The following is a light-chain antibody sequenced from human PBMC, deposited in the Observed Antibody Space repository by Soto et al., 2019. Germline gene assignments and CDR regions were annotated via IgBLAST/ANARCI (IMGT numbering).Light chain of an antibody. CDR1: QTISSW. J-gene: IGKJ1*01. CDR3: QQYNSFWP. CDR2: KAS. Sequence: DIQMTQSPSTRSVSEEDGVTITFRASQTISSWLAWYQQKPGKAPKLLIYKASTLKSGVPSRFSGSGSGTEFTLTISSLQPADFATYYCQQYNSFWPSGQGTKVDIK. V-gene: IGKV1-5*03.